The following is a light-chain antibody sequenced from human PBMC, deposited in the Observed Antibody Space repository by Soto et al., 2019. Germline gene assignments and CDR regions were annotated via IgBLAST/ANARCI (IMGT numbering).Light chain of an antibody. Sequence: MAQSPSSLSASVGDTITITCRASRNINTYLDWYLQKPGQSPQLLIYLGSNRASGVPDRFTGSGSGTDFTLKISRVEAEDVGVYYCMQALQTPRTFGQGTKVDIK. CDR2: LGS. J-gene: IGKJ1*01. CDR1: RNINTY. V-gene: IGKV2-28*01. CDR3: MQALQTPRT.